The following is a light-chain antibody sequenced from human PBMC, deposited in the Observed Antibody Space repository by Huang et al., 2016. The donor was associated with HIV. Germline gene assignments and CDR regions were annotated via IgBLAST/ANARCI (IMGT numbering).Light chain of an antibody. J-gene: IGKJ1*01. CDR1: QSIGSY. CDR2: DAS. V-gene: IGKV3-11*01. Sequence: EIVLTQSPATLSLSPGEGATLSCRASQSIGSYLAWYQQRPGQAPRLLSYDASIRATGIPARFSGRGSGTDFTLTISSLDPEDFAVYYCQQRNNWPPWTFGQGTKVELK. CDR3: QQRNNWPPWT.